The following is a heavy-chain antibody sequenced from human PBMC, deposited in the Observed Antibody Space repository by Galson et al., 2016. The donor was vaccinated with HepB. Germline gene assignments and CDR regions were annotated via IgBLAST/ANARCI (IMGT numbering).Heavy chain of an antibody. D-gene: IGHD3-22*01. J-gene: IGHJ4*02. CDR3: ARTTDYDNSGNYYEGLYFDY. CDR1: GLSFSSYG. CDR2: ISSSRSAI. V-gene: IGHV3-48*02. Sequence: SLRLSCAASGLSFSSYGMNWVRQAPGKGLEWISYISSSRSAIYYTDSVKGRFTISRDNYRNSLYLQMSGLRDEDTAVYFCARTTDYDNSGNYYEGLYFDYWGQGTLVTVSS.